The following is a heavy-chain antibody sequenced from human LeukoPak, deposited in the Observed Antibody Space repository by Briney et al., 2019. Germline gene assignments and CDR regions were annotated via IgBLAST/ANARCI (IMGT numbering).Heavy chain of an antibody. Sequence: PGGSLRLSCAASGFTFSSYWMHWVRQAPGKGLVWVSRINSDGSSTSYADSVKGRFTISRDNAKSTLYLQMNSLRAEDTAVYYCARVDTAMVLDYWGQGTLVTVSS. D-gene: IGHD5-18*01. CDR3: ARVDTAMVLDY. CDR1: GFTFSSYW. J-gene: IGHJ4*02. V-gene: IGHV3-74*01. CDR2: INSDGSST.